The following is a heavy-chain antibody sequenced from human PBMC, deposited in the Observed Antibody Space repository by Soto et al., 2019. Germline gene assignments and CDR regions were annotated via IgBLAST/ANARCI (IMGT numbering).Heavy chain of an antibody. D-gene: IGHD4-17*01. J-gene: IGHJ5*02. V-gene: IGHV4-59*08. CDR2: IYYSGST. CDR3: ARASTVTTRGSRNNWFDP. CDR1: GGSISSYY. Sequence: QVQLQESGPGLVKPSETLSLTCTVSGGSISSYYWSWIRQPPGKGLEWIGYIYYSGSTNYNPSLKGRVTISVDTSKNPFSLKLSSVTAADTAVYYCARASTVTTRGSRNNWFDPWGQGTLVTVSS.